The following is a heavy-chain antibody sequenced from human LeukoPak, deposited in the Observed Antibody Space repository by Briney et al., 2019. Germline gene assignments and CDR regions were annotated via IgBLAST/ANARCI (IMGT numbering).Heavy chain of an antibody. D-gene: IGHD6-19*01. Sequence: ASVKVSCKASGYTFTSYDINWVRQAPGQGLEWMGIINPSGGSTSYAQKFQGRVTMTRDTSTSTVYMELSSLRSEDTAVYYCARGSGGWYDYWGQGTLVTVSS. CDR3: ARGSGGWYDY. V-gene: IGHV1-46*01. J-gene: IGHJ4*02. CDR2: INPSGGST. CDR1: GYTFTSYD.